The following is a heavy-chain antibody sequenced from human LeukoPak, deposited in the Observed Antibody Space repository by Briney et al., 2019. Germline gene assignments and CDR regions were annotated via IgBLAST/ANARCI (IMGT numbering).Heavy chain of an antibody. D-gene: IGHD5-12*01. Sequence: GGSLRLSCGASGFTFTDYYMSWMRQAPGKGLEWASYISSSGSTIYYADSVKGRFTISRDNAKNSLYLQMNSLRAEDTAVYYCARDRRGYSGYGDYWGQGTLVTVSS. CDR3: ARDRRGYSGYGDY. J-gene: IGHJ4*02. CDR1: GFTFTDYY. CDR2: ISSSGSTI. V-gene: IGHV3-11*04.